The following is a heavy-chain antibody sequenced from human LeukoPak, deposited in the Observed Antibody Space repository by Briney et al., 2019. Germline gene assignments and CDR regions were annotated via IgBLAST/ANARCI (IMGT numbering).Heavy chain of an antibody. CDR3: ARVESGWGMTTNY. CDR2: INPNSGGT. Sequence: ASVKVSCKASGYTFTGYYMHWVRQATGQGLEWMGRINPNSGGTNYAQKFQGRVTMTRDTSISTAYMELSRLRSDDTAVYYCARVESGWGMTTNYWGQGTLVTVSS. D-gene: IGHD4-17*01. J-gene: IGHJ4*02. CDR1: GYTFTGYY. V-gene: IGHV1-2*06.